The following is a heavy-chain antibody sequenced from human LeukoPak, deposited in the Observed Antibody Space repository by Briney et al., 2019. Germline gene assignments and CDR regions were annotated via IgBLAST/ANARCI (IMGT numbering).Heavy chain of an antibody. D-gene: IGHD5-12*01. CDR1: GFTFNNYA. V-gene: IGHV3-64*01. Sequence: GGSLRLSCVASGFTFNNYAMHWVRQAPGKGLEYVSAISSNGDNTYYENSVRGRFTISRDNSKNTLFLQMGSLRAEDMAVYYCVREERGLAIDYWGQGTLVTVSS. CDR2: ISSNGDNT. CDR3: VREERGLAIDY. J-gene: IGHJ4*02.